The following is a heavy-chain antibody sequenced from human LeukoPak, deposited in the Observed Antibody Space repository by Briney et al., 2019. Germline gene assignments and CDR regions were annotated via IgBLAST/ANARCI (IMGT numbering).Heavy chain of an antibody. CDR2: TYYRSKWSH. D-gene: IGHD2-21*02. Sequence: SQTLSLTCAISGDSVSTNSAAWNWIRQSPSRGLEWLGRTYYRSKWSHDYAPSVQSRITINPDTSKNQFSLHLNSVTPEDTAVYYCARGNRDFDSWGQGTLVIVSS. V-gene: IGHV6-1*01. J-gene: IGHJ5*01. CDR3: ARGNRDFDS. CDR1: GDSVSTNSAA.